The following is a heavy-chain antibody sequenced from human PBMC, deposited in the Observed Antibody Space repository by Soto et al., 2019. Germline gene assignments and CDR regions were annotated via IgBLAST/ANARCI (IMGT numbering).Heavy chain of an antibody. Sequence: KPSETLSLTCTVSGGSISSYYWSWIRQPPGKGLEWIGYMYYSGSTNYNPPLKSRVTISVDTSKNQFSLKLSSVTAADTAVYYCGGKNYDSSGYFDYWGQGTLVTVSS. V-gene: IGHV4-59*01. CDR3: GGKNYDSSGYFDY. D-gene: IGHD3-22*01. J-gene: IGHJ4*02. CDR2: MYYSGST. CDR1: GGSISSYY.